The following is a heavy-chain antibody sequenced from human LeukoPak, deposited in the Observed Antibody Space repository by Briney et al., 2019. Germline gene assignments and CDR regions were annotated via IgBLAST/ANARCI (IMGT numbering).Heavy chain of an antibody. Sequence: PSETLSLTCTVSGGSISSGDYYWSWIRQPPGKDLEWIGYIYYSGSTYYNPSLKSRVTISVDTSKNQFSLKLSSVTAADTAVYYCARERDGDSYMDVWGQGTTVTVSS. D-gene: IGHD4-17*01. V-gene: IGHV4-30-4*01. J-gene: IGHJ6*02. CDR1: GGSISSGDYY. CDR3: ARERDGDSYMDV. CDR2: IYYSGST.